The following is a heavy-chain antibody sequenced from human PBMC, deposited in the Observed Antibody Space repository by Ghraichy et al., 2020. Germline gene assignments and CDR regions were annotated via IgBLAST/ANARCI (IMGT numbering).Heavy chain of an antibody. CDR3: AKDHEGCSGGSCYVGYYFDY. J-gene: IGHJ4*02. Sequence: GGSLRLSCAASGFTFSSYAMSWVRQAPGKGLEWVSAISGSGGSTYYADSVKGRFTISRDNSKNTLYLQMNSLRAEDTAVYYCAKDHEGCSGGSCYVGYYFDYWGQGTLVTVSS. D-gene: IGHD2-15*01. CDR1: GFTFSSYA. CDR2: ISGSGGST. V-gene: IGHV3-23*01.